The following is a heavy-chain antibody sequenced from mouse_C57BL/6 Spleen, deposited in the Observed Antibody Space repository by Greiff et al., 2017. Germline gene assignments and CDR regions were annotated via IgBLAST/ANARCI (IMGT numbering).Heavy chain of an antibody. CDR1: GYTFTSYW. CDR2: IYPSDSET. Sequence: QVQLQQPGAELVRPGSSVKLSCKASGYTFTSYWMDWVKQRPGQGLEWIGNIYPSDSETHYNQKFKDKATLTVDKSSSTAYMQLSSLTSEDSAVYYCAEGLGRGYFDVWGTGTTVTVSS. J-gene: IGHJ1*03. D-gene: IGHD3-3*01. V-gene: IGHV1-61*01. CDR3: AEGLGRGYFDV.